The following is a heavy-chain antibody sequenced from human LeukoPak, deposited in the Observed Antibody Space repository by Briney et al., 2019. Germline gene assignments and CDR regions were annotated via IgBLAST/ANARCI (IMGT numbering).Heavy chain of an antibody. V-gene: IGHV3-9*01. J-gene: IGHJ4*02. CDR3: ARDSDDYGDPY. Sequence: GGSLRLSCAASGFTFDDYAMHWVRQAPGKGLEWVSGISWNSGSIGYADSVKGRFTISRDNAKNSLYLQMNSLRAEDTAVYYCARDSDDYGDPYWGQGTLVTVSS. D-gene: IGHD4-17*01. CDR2: ISWNSGSI. CDR1: GFTFDDYA.